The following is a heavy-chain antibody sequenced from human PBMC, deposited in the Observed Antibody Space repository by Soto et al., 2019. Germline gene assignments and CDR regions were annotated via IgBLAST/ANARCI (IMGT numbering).Heavy chain of an antibody. V-gene: IGHV3-30*18. J-gene: IGHJ2*01. CDR3: AKEPTVTSILWYFDL. D-gene: IGHD4-17*01. Sequence: QVQLVESGGGVVQPGRSLRLSCAASGFTFSSYGMHWVRQAPGKGLEWVAVISYDGSNKYYADSVKGRFTISRDNSQNTLYLQMNSLRAEDTAVYYCAKEPTVTSILWYFDLWGRGTLVTVSS. CDR1: GFTFSSYG. CDR2: ISYDGSNK.